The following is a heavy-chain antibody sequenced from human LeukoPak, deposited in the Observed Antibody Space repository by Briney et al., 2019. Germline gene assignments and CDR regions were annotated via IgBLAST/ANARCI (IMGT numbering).Heavy chain of an antibody. CDR2: INHSGST. J-gene: IGHJ4*02. CDR1: GGSFSGYY. CDR3: ARGYSSFAYYFDY. Sequence: PSETLSLTCAVYGGSFSGYYWSWIRQPPGKGLEWIGEINHSGSTNYNPSLKSRVTISVDTSKNQFSLKLSSVTAADTAVYYCARGYSSFAYYFDYWGQGTLVTVSS. V-gene: IGHV4-34*01. D-gene: IGHD6-6*01.